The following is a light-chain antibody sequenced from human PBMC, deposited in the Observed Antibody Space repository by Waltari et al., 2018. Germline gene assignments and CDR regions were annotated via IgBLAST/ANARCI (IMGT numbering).Light chain of an antibody. CDR1: QSLLHNNGNTY. V-gene: IGKV2-28*01. J-gene: IGKJ1*01. Sequence: DIVVSQSPLSLPVTSGEAASFPSRSSQSLLHNNGNTYLDWYLQKPGQSPQLLIYLGSNRASGVPDRFSGSGSGTDFTLKISRVEAEDVGVYYCMQSLQALWTFGQGTKVEIK. CDR3: MQSLQALWT. CDR2: LGS.